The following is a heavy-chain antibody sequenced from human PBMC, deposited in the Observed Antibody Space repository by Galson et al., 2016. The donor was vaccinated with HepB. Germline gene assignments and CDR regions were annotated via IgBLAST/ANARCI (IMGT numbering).Heavy chain of an antibody. CDR2: IYYSGST. CDR1: GGSIRSSSYY. Sequence: ETLSLTCTVSGGSIRSSSYYWGWIRQPPGKGLEWIGSIYYSGSTDDNPSLKSRVSISVDTSKNQFSLKLSSVTAADTAVYYCARLGSVQLLPLAYWGQGTLVTVSS. J-gene: IGHJ4*02. CDR3: ARLGSVQLLPLAY. V-gene: IGHV4-39*01. D-gene: IGHD2-2*01.